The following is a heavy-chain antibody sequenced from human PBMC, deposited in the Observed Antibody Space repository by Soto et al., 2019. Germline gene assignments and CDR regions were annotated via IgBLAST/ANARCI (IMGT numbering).Heavy chain of an antibody. Sequence: PGGSLRLSGTASGITFSNYAMSWVRQTPRKGLEWVSSISTSGGRPYYADSVKGRFTISRDNSKNTLYLQMNSLRVEDTAVYYCAKDPDRYDYVWGTYRYIDHWGQGTLVTVSS. CDR3: AKDPDRYDYVWGTYRYIDH. CDR1: GITFSNYA. CDR2: ISTSGGRP. J-gene: IGHJ4*02. V-gene: IGHV3-23*01. D-gene: IGHD3-16*02.